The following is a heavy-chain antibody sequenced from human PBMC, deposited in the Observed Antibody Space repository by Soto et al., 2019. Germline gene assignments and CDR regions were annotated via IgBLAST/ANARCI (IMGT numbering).Heavy chain of an antibody. V-gene: IGHV3-30*18. CDR3: AKVIIGITQYFDY. D-gene: IGHD1-7*01. CDR2: ISFDGSKG. CDR1: GFTFSSYG. Sequence: QVQLVESGGGVVQPGRSLRLSCAASGFTFSSYGMHWVRQAPGKGLEWVAFISFDGSKGYYADSVKGRFTISRDNSKNTLNLQMDSLRAEDTAVYYCAKVIIGITQYFDYWGQGTLVTVSS. J-gene: IGHJ4*02.